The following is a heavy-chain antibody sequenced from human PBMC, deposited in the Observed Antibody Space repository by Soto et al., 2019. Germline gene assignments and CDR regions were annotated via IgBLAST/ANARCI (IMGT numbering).Heavy chain of an antibody. J-gene: IGHJ5*02. Sequence: QVQLQESGPGLVKPSETLSLTCTVSGGSISSYYWSWIRQPPGKGLEWIGYIYYSGSTNYNPSLKSRVTTSVDTSKNQFSLKLSSVTAADTAVYYCARLWFGESPGWFDPWGQGTLVTVSS. V-gene: IGHV4-59*08. CDR2: IYYSGST. CDR3: ARLWFGESPGWFDP. D-gene: IGHD3-10*01. CDR1: GGSISSYY.